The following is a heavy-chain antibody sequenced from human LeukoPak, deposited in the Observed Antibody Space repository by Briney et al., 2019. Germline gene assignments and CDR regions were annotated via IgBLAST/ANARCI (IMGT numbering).Heavy chain of an antibody. J-gene: IGHJ4*02. Sequence: PGRSLRLSCAASGFTFSSYGMHWVRQAPGKGLEWVAVISYDGSNKYYADSVKGRFTISRDNSKNTLYLQMNSLRAEDTAVYYCAREHGYTSSWYVDYWGQGTLVTVSS. CDR3: AREHGYTSSWYVDY. V-gene: IGHV3-30*03. D-gene: IGHD6-13*01. CDR1: GFTFSSYG. CDR2: ISYDGSNK.